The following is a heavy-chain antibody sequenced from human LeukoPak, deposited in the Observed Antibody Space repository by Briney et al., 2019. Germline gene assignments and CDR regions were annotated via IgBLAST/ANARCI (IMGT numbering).Heavy chain of an antibody. J-gene: IGHJ4*02. V-gene: IGHV4-39*01. CDR3: ARHGRPIRRFDELLGNRNSPYFFDY. Sequence: SETLSLTCTVSGGPISSNSYYWGWVRQPPGKGLEWIASIYHSGSTYYNPSLESRVTISVDTSKNQFSLNLSSVTAADTAVYFCARHGRPIRRFDELLGNRNSPYFFDYWGQGTLVSVSP. CDR1: GGPISSNSYY. D-gene: IGHD2/OR15-2a*01. CDR2: IYHSGST.